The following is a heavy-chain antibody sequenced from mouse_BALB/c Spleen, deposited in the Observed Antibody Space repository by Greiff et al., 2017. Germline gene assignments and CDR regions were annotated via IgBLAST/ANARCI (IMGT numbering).Heavy chain of an antibody. CDR2: IYPGDGDT. J-gene: IGHJ3*01. D-gene: IGHD1-2*01. CDR1: GYAFSSSW. V-gene: IGHV1-82*01. CDR3: AREDYGYGPFAY. Sequence: VMLVESGPELVKPGASVKISCKASGYAFSSSWMNWVKQRPGQGLEWIGRIYPGDGDTNYNGKFKGKATLTADKSSSTAYMQLSSLTSVDSAVYFCAREDYGYGPFAYWGQGTLVTVSA.